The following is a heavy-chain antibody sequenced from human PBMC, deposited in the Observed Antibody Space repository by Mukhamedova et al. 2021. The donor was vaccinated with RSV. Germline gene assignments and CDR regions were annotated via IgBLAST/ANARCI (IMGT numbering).Heavy chain of an antibody. D-gene: IGHD3/OR15-3a*01. CDR3: ATDWTYNVDY. Sequence: GAFIRGDGGNKYYADSVRGRFTISADYSKNTLYLQMNSLKVEDTALYYCATDWTYNVDYWGQGTLVSVST. V-gene: IGHV3-30*02. CDR2: IRGDGGNK. J-gene: IGHJ4*02.